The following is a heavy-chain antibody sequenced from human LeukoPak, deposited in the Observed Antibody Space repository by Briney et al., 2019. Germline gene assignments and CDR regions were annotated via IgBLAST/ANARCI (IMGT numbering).Heavy chain of an antibody. CDR2: IKQDGSEK. CDR3: ARPKPQDYSNPWFDY. CDR1: GFTFSSYW. D-gene: IGHD4-11*01. Sequence: GGSLRLSCAASGFTFSSYWMSWVRQAPGKGLEWVANIKQDGSEKYYVDSVKGRFTISRDNAKNSLYLQMNSLRAEDTAVYYCARPKPQDYSNPWFDYWGQGTLVTVSS. V-gene: IGHV3-7*01. J-gene: IGHJ4*02.